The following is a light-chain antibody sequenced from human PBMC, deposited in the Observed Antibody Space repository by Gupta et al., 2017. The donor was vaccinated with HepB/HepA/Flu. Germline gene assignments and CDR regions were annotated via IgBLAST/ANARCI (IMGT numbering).Light chain of an antibody. J-gene: IGKJ1*01. Sequence: PMTQSPFSLSASVGDRVTITCRASQGIRNELGWYQQKPGKAPKRLIYDASSLQSGVPSRFSGSGSGTEFTLTISSLQPEDVATYYCLQHNSYPRTFGQGTKVEIK. V-gene: IGKV1-17*01. CDR3: LQHNSYPRT. CDR2: DAS. CDR1: QGIRNE.